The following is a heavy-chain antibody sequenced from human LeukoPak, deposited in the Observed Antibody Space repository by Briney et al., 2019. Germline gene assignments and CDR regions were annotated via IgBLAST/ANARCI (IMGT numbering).Heavy chain of an antibody. D-gene: IGHD4-17*01. V-gene: IGHV1-18*01. Sequence: ASVKVSCKASGYTFTSYGISWVRQAPGQGLEWMGWISAYNGNTNYAQKFQGRVTMTRDTSISTAYMELSRLRSDDTAVYYCARGDLYGDYYYYMDVWGKGTTVTISS. J-gene: IGHJ6*03. CDR3: ARGDLYGDYYYYMDV. CDR2: ISAYNGNT. CDR1: GYTFTSYG.